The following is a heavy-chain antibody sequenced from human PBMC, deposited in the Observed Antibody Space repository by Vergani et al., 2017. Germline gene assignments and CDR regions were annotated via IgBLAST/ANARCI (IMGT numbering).Heavy chain of an antibody. D-gene: IGHD6-19*01. V-gene: IGHV3-30-3*01. CDR3: ARNRKWLVYFDE. Sequence: QVQLVESGGGVVQPGRSLRLSCAASGFTFSSYAMHWVRQAPGKGLEGVAVISYDGSNKYYAASVKGRFTISRDNSKNTLYLQMNSVRAEDTAVYYCARNRKWLVYFDEWGEGRLVTVS. J-gene: IGHJ4*02. CDR2: ISYDGSNK. CDR1: GFTFSSYA.